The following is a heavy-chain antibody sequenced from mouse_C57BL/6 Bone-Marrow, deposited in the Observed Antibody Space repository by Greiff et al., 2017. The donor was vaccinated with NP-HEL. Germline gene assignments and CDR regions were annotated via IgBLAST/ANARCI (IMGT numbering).Heavy chain of an antibody. CDR3: AVVAPHWYFDV. CDR1: GYTFTSYG. J-gene: IGHJ1*03. CDR2: IYPRSGNT. V-gene: IGHV1-81*01. D-gene: IGHD1-1*01. Sequence: LVESGAELARPGASVKLSCKASGYTFTSYGISWVKQRTGQGLEWIGEIYPRSGNTYYNEKFKGKATLTADKSSSTAYMELRSLTSEDSAVYFCAVVAPHWYFDVWGTGTTVTVSS.